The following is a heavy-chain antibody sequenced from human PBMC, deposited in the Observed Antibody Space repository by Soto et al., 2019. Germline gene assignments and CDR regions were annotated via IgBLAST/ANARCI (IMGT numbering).Heavy chain of an antibody. D-gene: IGHD2-15*01. J-gene: IGHJ5*02. CDR1: GFTFGDSY. CDR3: GGGGGGGRLDP. CDR2: ISPGSSYP. Sequence: GGSLRLSCAGSGFTFGDSYMSWIRQAPGKGLEWLSSISPGSSYPAYADSVKGRFTISRATAKRSLYQQMMSLTAEDTAIYYCGGGGGGGRLDPWGQGTMVTVSS. V-gene: IGHV3-11*06.